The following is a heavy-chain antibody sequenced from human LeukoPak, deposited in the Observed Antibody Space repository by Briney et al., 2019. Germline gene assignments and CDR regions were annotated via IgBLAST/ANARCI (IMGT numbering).Heavy chain of an antibody. V-gene: IGHV3-48*03. Sequence: PGGSLRLSCAASGFTSSSYEMNWVRQAPGKGLEWVSYISSSGSTIYYADSVKGRFTISRDNAKNSLYLQMNSLRAEDTAVYYCARRLRRNYFDYWGQGTLVTVSS. CDR3: ARRLRRNYFDY. CDR2: ISSSGSTI. J-gene: IGHJ4*02. CDR1: GFTSSSYE. D-gene: IGHD4-17*01.